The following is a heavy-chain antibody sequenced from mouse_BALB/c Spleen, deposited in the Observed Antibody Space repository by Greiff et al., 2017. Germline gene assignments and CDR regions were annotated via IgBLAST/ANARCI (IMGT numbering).Heavy chain of an antibody. CDR1: GFSLTGYG. CDR2: IWGDGST. V-gene: IGHV2-6-7*01. Sequence: VMLVESGPGLVAPSQSLSITCTVSGFSLTGYGVNWVRQPPGKGLEWLGMIWGDGSTDYKSALKSRLSISKDNSKSQVFLKMNSLQTDDTARYYCAREGSYGSSYDYAMDYWGQGTSVTVSS. D-gene: IGHD1-1*01. J-gene: IGHJ4*01. CDR3: AREGSYGSSYDYAMDY.